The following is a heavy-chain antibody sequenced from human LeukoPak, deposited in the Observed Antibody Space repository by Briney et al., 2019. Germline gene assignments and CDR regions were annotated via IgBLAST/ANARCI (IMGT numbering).Heavy chain of an antibody. D-gene: IGHD1-26*01. CDR1: GFTFRNYW. J-gene: IGHJ4*02. Sequence: GSLRLSCAASGFTFRNYWVHWVRQAPGKGLVWVSRIDIDESSTTYADSVKGRFTISRDNAKNTLFLQMNSLRAEDTAVYYCVRGSNYYFDYWGQGTLVTVSS. CDR2: IDIDESST. CDR3: VRGSNYYFDY. V-gene: IGHV3-74*01.